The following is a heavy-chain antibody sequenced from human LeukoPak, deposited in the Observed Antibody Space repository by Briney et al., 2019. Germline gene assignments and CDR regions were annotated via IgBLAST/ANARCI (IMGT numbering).Heavy chain of an antibody. CDR2: ISAYNGNT. D-gene: IGHD5-12*01. V-gene: IGHV1-18*01. CDR3: ARSDAYSGYDYSDY. Sequence: ASVKVSCKASGGTFSSYAISWVRQAPGQGLEWMGWISAYNGNTNYAQKLQGRVTMTTDTSTSTAYMELRSLRSDDTAVYYCARSDAYSGYDYSDYWGQGTLVTVSS. J-gene: IGHJ4*02. CDR1: GGTFSSYA.